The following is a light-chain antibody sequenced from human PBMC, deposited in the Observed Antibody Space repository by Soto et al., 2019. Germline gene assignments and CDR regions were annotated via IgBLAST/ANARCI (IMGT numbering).Light chain of an antibody. CDR3: QQAYSFPIT. V-gene: IGKV1D-12*01. Sequence: DIQVTQSPSSVSASVGDRVTITCRASQDIAGYSAWYQHKPGRTPELLIHGASRLQSGVPARVSGSGSGTDCTLSINSLQPEDFATYYCQQAYSFPITFGQGTRLEIK. J-gene: IGKJ5*01. CDR2: GAS. CDR1: QDIAGY.